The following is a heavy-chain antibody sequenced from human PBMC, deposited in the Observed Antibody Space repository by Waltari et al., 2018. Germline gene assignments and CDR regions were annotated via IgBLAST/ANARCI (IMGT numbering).Heavy chain of an antibody. CDR1: GFTFSSYS. CDR2: ISSSSTI. V-gene: IGHV3-48*01. CDR3: ARNLPYYYDSSGALDY. D-gene: IGHD3-22*01. J-gene: IGHJ4*02. Sequence: EVQLVESGGGLVQPGGSLRLSCAASGFTFSSYSMNWVRQAPGKGLEWVSYISSSSTIYYADSVKGRVTISRDNAKNSLYLQMNSLRAEDTAVYYCARNLPYYYDSSGALDYWGQGTLVTVSS.